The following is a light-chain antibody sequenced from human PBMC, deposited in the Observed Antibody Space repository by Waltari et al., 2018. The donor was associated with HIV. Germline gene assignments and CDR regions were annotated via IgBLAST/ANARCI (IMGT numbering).Light chain of an antibody. CDR1: QGVGSY. CDR3: QQLKTYPLS. J-gene: IGKJ4*01. CDR2: SVS. Sequence: IKLTQSPSFLSASVGERLTSTCRSTQGVGSYLAWYQQKPGKAPNLLIYSVSVLQTGVPSRFSGSGSGTEFTLTISGLQPEDFATYYCQQLKTYPLSFGGGTKVEIK. V-gene: IGKV1-9*01.